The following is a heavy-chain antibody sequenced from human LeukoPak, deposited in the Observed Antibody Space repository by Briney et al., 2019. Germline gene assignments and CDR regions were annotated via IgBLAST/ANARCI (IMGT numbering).Heavy chain of an antibody. CDR1: GGSFSGYY. Sequence: PSETPSLTCAVYGGSFSGYYWSWIRQPPGKGLEWIGEINHSGSTNYNPSLKSRVTISVDTSKNQFSLKLSSVTAADTAVYYCARESGFIVVVTARHFDYWGQGTLVTVSS. CDR2: INHSGST. V-gene: IGHV4-34*01. CDR3: ARESGFIVVVTARHFDY. J-gene: IGHJ4*02. D-gene: IGHD2-21*02.